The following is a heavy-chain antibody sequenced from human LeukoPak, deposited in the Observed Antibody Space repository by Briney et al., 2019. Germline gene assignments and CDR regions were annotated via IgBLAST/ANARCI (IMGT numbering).Heavy chain of an antibody. J-gene: IGHJ4*02. CDR2: INHSGST. CDR1: GGSFSGYY. CDR3: ARRDLNYFDY. V-gene: IGHV4-34*01. Sequence: PSETLSLTCAVYGGSFSGYYWSWIRQPPGKGLEWIGEINHSGSTNYNPSLKSRVTISVDTSKNQFSLKLSSVTAADTAVYYCARRDLNYFDYWGQGTLVTVSS. D-gene: IGHD2-21*02.